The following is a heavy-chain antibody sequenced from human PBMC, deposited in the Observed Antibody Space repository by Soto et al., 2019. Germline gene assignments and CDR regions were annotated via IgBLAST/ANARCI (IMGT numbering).Heavy chain of an antibody. Sequence: SETLSLTCTVSGGSISSGGYYWSWIRQHPGKGLEWIGYIYYSGSTYYNPSLKSRVTISVDTSKNQSSLKLSSVTAADTAVYYCARAGNYYDSSGYPLFDYWGQGTLVTVSS. CDR1: GGSISSGGYY. J-gene: IGHJ4*02. D-gene: IGHD3-22*01. CDR3: ARAGNYYDSSGYPLFDY. V-gene: IGHV4-31*03. CDR2: IYYSGST.